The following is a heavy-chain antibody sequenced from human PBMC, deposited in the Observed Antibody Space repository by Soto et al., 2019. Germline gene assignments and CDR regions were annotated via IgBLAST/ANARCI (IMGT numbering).Heavy chain of an antibody. Sequence: SETLSLTCTVSGGSISSSSYYWGWIRQPPGKGLEWIGSIYYSGSTYYNPSLKGRVTISVDTSKNQFSLKLSSVTAADTAVYYCARRGRKVCSGGSCYVYWGQGTLVTVSS. V-gene: IGHV4-39*01. CDR3: ARRGRKVCSGGSCYVY. CDR2: IYYSGST. J-gene: IGHJ4*02. CDR1: GGSISSSSYY. D-gene: IGHD2-15*01.